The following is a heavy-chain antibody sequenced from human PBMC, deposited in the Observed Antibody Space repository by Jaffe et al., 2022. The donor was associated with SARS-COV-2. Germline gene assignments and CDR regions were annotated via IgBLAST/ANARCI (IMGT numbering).Heavy chain of an antibody. Sequence: QVQLVESGGGVVQPGGSLRLSCAASGFTFIGFAMHWVRQAPGKGLEWVALISYDGNIKYYADSVKGRFTISRDNFKNTLYLEMNSLRAEDTALHYCARERSGSLDYWGQGTLVAVSS. D-gene: IGHD6-19*01. V-gene: IGHV3-30*04. CDR3: ARERSGSLDY. J-gene: IGHJ4*02. CDR2: ISYDGNIK. CDR1: GFTFIGFA.